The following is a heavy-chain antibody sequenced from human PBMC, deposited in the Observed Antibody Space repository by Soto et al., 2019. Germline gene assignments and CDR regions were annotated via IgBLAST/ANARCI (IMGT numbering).Heavy chain of an antibody. Sequence: GGSLRLSCAASGFTFSDYYMSWIRQAPGKGLEWVSYISSSGSTIYYADSMKGRFTISRDNSKNTLYLQMNSLRAEDTAVYYCAKENGYSSSWFEFDYWGQGTLVTVSS. CDR2: ISSSGSTI. D-gene: IGHD6-13*01. J-gene: IGHJ4*02. CDR1: GFTFSDYY. V-gene: IGHV3-11*01. CDR3: AKENGYSSSWFEFDY.